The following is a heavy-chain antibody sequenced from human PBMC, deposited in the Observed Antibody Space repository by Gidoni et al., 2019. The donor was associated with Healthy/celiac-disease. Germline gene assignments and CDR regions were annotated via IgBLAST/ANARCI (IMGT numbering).Heavy chain of an antibody. V-gene: IGHV3-33*01. D-gene: IGHD4-17*01. CDR2: IWYDGSNK. J-gene: IGHJ4*02. CDR3: ARDHDYGGNTLDY. CDR1: GFTFSSYG. Sequence: QVQLVESGGGVVQPGRSLRLSCAASGFTFSSYGMHWVRQAPGKGLEWVAVIWYDGSNKYYADSVKGRFTISRDNSKNTLYLQMNSLRAEDTAVYYCARDHDYGGNTLDYWGQGTLVTVSS.